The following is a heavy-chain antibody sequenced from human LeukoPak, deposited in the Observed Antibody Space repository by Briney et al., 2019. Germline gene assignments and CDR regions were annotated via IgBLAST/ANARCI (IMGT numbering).Heavy chain of an antibody. V-gene: IGHV3-74*01. CDR2: INSDGSST. CDR3: AAYDSSGYSFDY. Sequence: PGGSLRLSCAASGFTFSSHWMHWVRQAPGKGLVWVSRINSDGSSTTYADSVKGRFTMSRDNAKNTLYLQMNSLRAEDTAVYYCAAYDSSGYSFDYWGQGILVTVSS. CDR1: GFTFSSHW. J-gene: IGHJ4*02. D-gene: IGHD3-22*01.